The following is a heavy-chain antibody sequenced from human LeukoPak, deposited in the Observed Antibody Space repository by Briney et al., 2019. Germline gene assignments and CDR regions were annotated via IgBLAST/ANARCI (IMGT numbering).Heavy chain of an antibody. CDR2: ISSYNGNT. J-gene: IGHJ4*02. Sequence: ASVKFSCKTSGYTFTSYSISCVRQAPGQGLEWMGWISSYNGNTNYAQKLQGRVTMTTDTSTSTAYMELRSLRSDDTAVYYCARDVGRYCSGGSCEESFDYWGQGNLVTVSS. V-gene: IGHV1-18*01. CDR1: GYTFTSYS. D-gene: IGHD2-15*01. CDR3: ARDVGRYCSGGSCEESFDY.